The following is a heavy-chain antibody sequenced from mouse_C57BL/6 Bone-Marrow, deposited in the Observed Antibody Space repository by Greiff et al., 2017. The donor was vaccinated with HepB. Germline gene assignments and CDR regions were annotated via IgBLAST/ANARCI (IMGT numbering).Heavy chain of an antibody. J-gene: IGHJ3*01. Sequence: EVKVVESGGGLVKPGGSLKLSCAASGFTFSDYGMHWVRQAPEKGLEWVAYISSGSSTIYYADTVKGRFTISRDNAKNTLFLQMTSLRSEDTAMYYCARDGYKFAYWGQGTLVTVSA. CDR3: ARDGYKFAY. V-gene: IGHV5-17*01. D-gene: IGHD2-3*01. CDR2: ISSGSSTI. CDR1: GFTFSDYG.